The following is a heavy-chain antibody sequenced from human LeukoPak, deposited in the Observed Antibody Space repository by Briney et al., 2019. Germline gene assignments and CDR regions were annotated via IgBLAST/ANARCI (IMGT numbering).Heavy chain of an antibody. Sequence: SVKVSCKASGGTFSSYAISWVRQAPGQGLEWMGGIIPIFGTANYAQKFQGRVTITADESTSTAYMELSSLRSEDTAVYYCARVGQLVSNWFDPWGQGILVTVSS. V-gene: IGHV1-69*13. CDR2: IIPIFGTA. CDR3: ARVGQLVSNWFDP. D-gene: IGHD6-6*01. J-gene: IGHJ5*02. CDR1: GGTFSSYA.